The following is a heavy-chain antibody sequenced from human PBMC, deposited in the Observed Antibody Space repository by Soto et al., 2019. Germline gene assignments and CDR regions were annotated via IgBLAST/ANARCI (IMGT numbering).Heavy chain of an antibody. Sequence: SETLSLTCAVSGVPIISGDYSWSWIRQPPGKGLEWIGYIYHDGRTLYNPSLKSRVTISLDRSKNQFSLKLTSVTAADTALYYCARRWGSAFDIWGQGTMVT. CDR1: GVPIISGDYS. J-gene: IGHJ3*02. D-gene: IGHD3-16*01. V-gene: IGHV4-30-2*01. CDR2: IYHDGRT. CDR3: ARRWGSAFDI.